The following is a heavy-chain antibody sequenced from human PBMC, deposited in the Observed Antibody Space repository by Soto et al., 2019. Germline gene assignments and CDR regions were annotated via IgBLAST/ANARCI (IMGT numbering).Heavy chain of an antibody. V-gene: IGHV1-8*01. CDR1: GYTFTNYD. J-gene: IGHJ5*02. CDR3: ARGRFRRTWFDP. CDR2: MNPDSGNT. Sequence: QVQLVQSGAEVKQPGPSVKVSCKASGYTFTNYDIHWVRQATGQGLEWMGWMNPDSGNTGQSKQFQGRVTMTRDTSINTAYMEMSSLRLEDTAVYYCARGRFRRTWFDPWGQGTLVTVSS. D-gene: IGHD3-16*01.